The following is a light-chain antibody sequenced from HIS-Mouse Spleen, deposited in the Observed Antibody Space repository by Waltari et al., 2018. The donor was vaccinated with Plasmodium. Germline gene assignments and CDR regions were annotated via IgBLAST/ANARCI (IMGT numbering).Light chain of an antibody. Sequence: SYELTQPPSVSVSPGQTARIPCSGAAFPTQYAYWYQQKPGQAPVLVIYKDSERPSGIPERFSGSSSGTTVTLTISGVQAEDEADYYCQSADSSGTYQVFGGGTKLTVL. CDR3: QSADSSGTYQV. CDR1: AFPTQY. CDR2: KDS. V-gene: IGLV3-25*03. J-gene: IGLJ2*01.